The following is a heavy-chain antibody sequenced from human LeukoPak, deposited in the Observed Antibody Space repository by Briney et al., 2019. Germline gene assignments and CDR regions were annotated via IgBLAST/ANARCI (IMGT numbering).Heavy chain of an antibody. D-gene: IGHD2-15*01. J-gene: IGHJ4*02. Sequence: GGSLRLSCAATGFTFSSHCMHWVRQAPGQGLVWVTRISSDGSSTSYADSVKGRFTISRDNAKNTLYLQMDSLRAEDTAVYYCARAGYCSGGSCYGRNYWGQGTLVSVSS. CDR1: GFTFSSHC. CDR3: ARAGYCSGGSCYGRNY. V-gene: IGHV3-74*01. CDR2: ISSDGSST.